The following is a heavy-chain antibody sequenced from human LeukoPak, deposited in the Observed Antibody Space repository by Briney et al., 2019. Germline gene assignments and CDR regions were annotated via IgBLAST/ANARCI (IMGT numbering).Heavy chain of an antibody. J-gene: IGHJ6*02. CDR2: IFTSGAYM. CDR3: ATTSPQTDDYRSKGAMAV. V-gene: IGHV3-21*01. Sequence: GGSLRLSCAASGFSFNSYSLNWVRQVPGRGLEWVSSIFTSGAYMFYVDSVKGRFTISRDDAKSSLYLQMNSLRVEDTAVYYCATTSPQTDDYRSKGAMAVWGQGTTVTVSS. D-gene: IGHD4-11*01. CDR1: GFSFNSYS.